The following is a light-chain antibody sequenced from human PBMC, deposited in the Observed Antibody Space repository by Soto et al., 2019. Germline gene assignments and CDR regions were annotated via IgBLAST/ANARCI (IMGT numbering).Light chain of an antibody. CDR2: AAS. Sequence: IQLTQSPSSLSASVGDRVTITCRASQDINYYLAWYQQKPGTAPKLLIYAASTLQSGVPSRFSGSGSGPDFTLTISSLQPEDFATYYCQQLDSYPRTFGPGTKVDIK. V-gene: IGKV1-9*01. J-gene: IGKJ3*01. CDR3: QQLDSYPRT. CDR1: QDINYY.